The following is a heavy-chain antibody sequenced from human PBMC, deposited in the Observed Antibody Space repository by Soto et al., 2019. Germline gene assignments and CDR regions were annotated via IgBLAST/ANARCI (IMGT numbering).Heavy chain of an antibody. V-gene: IGHV3-11*03. Sequence: GGSLRLSCVVSGFSFSDYYMSWIRQAPGKGLEWVSYIGSSSRYTNYADSVKGRFIISRDNAKKSLYLQMNNLRTEDTAVYYCAHPRGYGVFDAVDIWGQGTMVTVSS. D-gene: IGHD4-17*01. CDR2: IGSSSRYT. J-gene: IGHJ3*02. CDR1: GFSFSDYY. CDR3: AHPRGYGVFDAVDI.